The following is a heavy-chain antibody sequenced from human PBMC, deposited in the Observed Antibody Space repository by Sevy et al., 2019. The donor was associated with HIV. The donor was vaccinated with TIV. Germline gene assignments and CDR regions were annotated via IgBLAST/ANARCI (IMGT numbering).Heavy chain of an antibody. V-gene: IGHV3-21*01. CDR2: IGSSSSYI. Sequence: GGSLRLSCVASGFSFSSYSVSWVRQAPGKGLEWVASIGSSSSYIYYADSVKGRFTISRDNAKNSLFLHMNTLRAEDTAVYYCARSYSSSWYILYYFEYWGQGTPVTVSS. CDR3: ARSYSSSWYILYYFEY. D-gene: IGHD6-13*01. CDR1: GFSFSSYS. J-gene: IGHJ4*02.